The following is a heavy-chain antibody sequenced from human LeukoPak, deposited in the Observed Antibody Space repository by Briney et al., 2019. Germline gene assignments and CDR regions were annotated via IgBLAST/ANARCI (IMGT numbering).Heavy chain of an antibody. CDR1: GGSISSSSYY. J-gene: IGHJ4*02. CDR2: IYYSGST. Sequence: SETLSLTCTVSGGSISSSSYYWGWIPQPQGKELEWVGNIYYSGSTYYNPSLKSRVTISVDTSKNQFSLKLSSVTAADTAVYYCASPTATVPRGYYGSGSYYKYWGQGTLVTVSS. D-gene: IGHD3-10*01. CDR3: ASPTATVPRGYYGSGSYYKY. V-gene: IGHV4-39*01.